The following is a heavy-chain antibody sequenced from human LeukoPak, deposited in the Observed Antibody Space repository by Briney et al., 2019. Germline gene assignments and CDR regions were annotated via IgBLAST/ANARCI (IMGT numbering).Heavy chain of an antibody. CDR2: IIPILGIA. J-gene: IGHJ4*02. CDR1: GYPFTGYY. CDR3: AVGADYFDY. Sequence: SVKVSCKASGYPFTGYYMHWVRQAPGQGLEWMGRIIPILGIANYAQKFQGRVTITADKSTSTAYMELSSLRSEDTAVYYCAVGADYFDYWGQGTLVTVSS. D-gene: IGHD1-26*01. V-gene: IGHV1-69*02.